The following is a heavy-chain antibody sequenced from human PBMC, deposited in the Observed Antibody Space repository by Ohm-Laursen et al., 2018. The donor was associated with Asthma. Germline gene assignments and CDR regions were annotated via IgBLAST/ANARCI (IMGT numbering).Heavy chain of an antibody. CDR1: GFTFSNYA. CDR3: ARETATGSQNIHYYDLDV. J-gene: IGHJ6*02. Sequence: SLRLSCSASGFTFSNYAMSWVRQAPGKGLEWVANIYPDGGEKYYVDSVDGRFTISRDNAKNSLYLQMNSLRAEDTAVYYCARETATGSQNIHYYDLDVWGQGTTVIVSS. D-gene: IGHD2-15*01. V-gene: IGHV3-7*05. CDR2: IYPDGGEK.